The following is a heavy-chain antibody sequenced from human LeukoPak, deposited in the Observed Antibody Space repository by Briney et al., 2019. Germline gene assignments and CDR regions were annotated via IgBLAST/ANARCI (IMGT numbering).Heavy chain of an antibody. CDR3: ARGPIYCSSTSCYLDC. CDR2: INSDGSST. CDR1: GFTFSSYW. J-gene: IGHJ4*02. D-gene: IGHD2-2*01. Sequence: GGSLRLSCAASGFTFSSYWMHWVRQAPGKGLVWVSRINSDGSSTSYADSVKGRFTISRDNAKNTLYLQMNSLRAEDTAVYYCARGPIYCSSTSCYLDCWGQGTLVTVSS. V-gene: IGHV3-74*01.